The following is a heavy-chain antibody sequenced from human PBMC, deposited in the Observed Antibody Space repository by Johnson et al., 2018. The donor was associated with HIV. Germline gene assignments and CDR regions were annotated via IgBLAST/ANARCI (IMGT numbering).Heavy chain of an antibody. CDR3: AGQVRAFDI. Sequence: VQLVESGGGLVQPGGSLRLSCVASGFTFDDYGMSWVRQAPGKGLEWVSGINWNGGSTGYADSVKGRFTISRDNSMHTMYLQMNSLRAEDTAVYYCAGQVRAFDIWGQGTMVTVSS. D-gene: IGHD6-19*01. V-gene: IGHV3-20*04. CDR2: INWNGGST. CDR1: GFTFDDYG. J-gene: IGHJ3*02.